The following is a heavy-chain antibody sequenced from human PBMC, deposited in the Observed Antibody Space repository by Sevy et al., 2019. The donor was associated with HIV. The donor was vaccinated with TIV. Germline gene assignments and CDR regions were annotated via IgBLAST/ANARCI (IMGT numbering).Heavy chain of an antibody. J-gene: IGHJ4*02. CDR3: AKDVVGGATLPGPFDY. D-gene: IGHD1-26*01. V-gene: IGHV3-30*18. CDR1: GFTFSSYG. CDR2: ISYDGSNK. Sequence: GGSLRLSCAASGFTFSSYGMHWVRQAPGKGLEWVAVISYDGSNKYYADSVKGRFPISRDNSKNTLYLQMNSLRAEDTAVYYCAKDVVGGATLPGPFDYWGQGTLVTVSS.